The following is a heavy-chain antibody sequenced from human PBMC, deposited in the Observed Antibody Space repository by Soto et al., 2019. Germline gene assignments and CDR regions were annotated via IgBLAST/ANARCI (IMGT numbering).Heavy chain of an antibody. CDR1: GYTFTSYD. J-gene: IGHJ4*02. CDR3: ARRAETNGWNGFGADKYYFDF. Sequence: QVQLVQSGAEVRKPGASVKVSCEASGYTFTSYDIYWVRQASGQGLEWMGWMNPNTGNSGYAQKFQGRVTMPSDTSITTAHMELSSLRSEDTAVYYCARRAETNGWNGFGADKYYFDFWGQGTLVTVSS. V-gene: IGHV1-8*01. CDR2: MNPNTGNS. D-gene: IGHD1-1*01.